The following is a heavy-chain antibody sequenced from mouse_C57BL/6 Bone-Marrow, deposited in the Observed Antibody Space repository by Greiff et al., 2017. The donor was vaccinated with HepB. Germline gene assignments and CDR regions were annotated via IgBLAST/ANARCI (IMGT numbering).Heavy chain of an antibody. V-gene: IGHV1-82*01. J-gene: IGHJ3*01. CDR3: ARGVTGPWFAY. D-gene: IGHD4-1*01. CDR1: GYAFSSSW. Sequence: QVQLQQSGPELVKPGASVKISCKASGYAFSSSWMNWVKQRPGKGLEWIGRIYPGDGDTNYNGKFKGKATLTADKSSSTAYMQLSSLTSEDSAVYFCARGVTGPWFAYWGQGTLVTVSA. CDR2: IYPGDGDT.